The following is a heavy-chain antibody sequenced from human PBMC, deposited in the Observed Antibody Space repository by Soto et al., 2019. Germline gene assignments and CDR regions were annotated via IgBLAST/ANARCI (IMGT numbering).Heavy chain of an antibody. J-gene: IGHJ4*02. CDR1: GYLISSGYY. CDR2: IDYSGKT. V-gene: IGHV4-38-2*02. CDR3: ARDRSSGYDSYYFDY. Sequence: SETLSLTCSASGYLISSGYYWGWVRQTPGKGLEWLGSIDYSGKTYKNPSLKSRVSASVDLSQNQFSLNLRSVTAVDTAVYFCARDRSSGYDSYYFDYWGQGTLVTVSS. D-gene: IGHD3-22*01.